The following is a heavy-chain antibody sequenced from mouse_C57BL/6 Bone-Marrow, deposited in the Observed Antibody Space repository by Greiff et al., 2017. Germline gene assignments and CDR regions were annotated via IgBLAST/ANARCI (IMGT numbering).Heavy chain of an antibody. Sequence: EVQLQQSGAELVRPGASVKLCCTASGFNIKDDYMHWVKQRPEQGLEWIGWIDPENGDTEYASKFQGKATITADTSSNTAYLQLSSLTSEDTAVYYCTPYYYGSSPYYFDYWGQGTTLTVSS. V-gene: IGHV14-4*01. CDR3: TPYYYGSSPYYFDY. D-gene: IGHD1-1*01. CDR1: GFNIKDDY. J-gene: IGHJ2*01. CDR2: IDPENGDT.